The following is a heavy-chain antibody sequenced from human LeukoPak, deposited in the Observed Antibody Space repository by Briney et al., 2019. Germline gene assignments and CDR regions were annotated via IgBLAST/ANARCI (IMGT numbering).Heavy chain of an antibody. D-gene: IGHD6-19*01. CDR3: ASLSGVSGAFDI. CDR1: GGSISSYY. CDR2: IYYSGST. J-gene: IGHJ3*02. V-gene: IGHV4-59*01. Sequence: SETLSLTCSVSGGSISSYYWSWIRQPPGKGLDWIGYIYYSGSTNYNPSLKSRVTISIDTSKNQFSLKLTSVTAADTAVYYCASLSGVSGAFDIWGQGTVVTVSS.